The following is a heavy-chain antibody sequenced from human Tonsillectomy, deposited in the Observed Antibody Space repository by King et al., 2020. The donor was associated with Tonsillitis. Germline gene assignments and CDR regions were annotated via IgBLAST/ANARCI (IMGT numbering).Heavy chain of an antibody. CDR2: ISSGGSDK. Sequence: VQLVESGGGSVTPGGSLRLSCAASGFNFGDYYMSWVRQAPGKGLEWISYISSGGSDKYYADSVKGRFTISRDNAKNSLYLQMNSLRAEDTAVYYCAREDIPMARSYGVGAWGQGTTATVSS. V-gene: IGHV3-11*01. CDR1: GFNFGDYY. CDR3: AREDIPMARSYGVGA. J-gene: IGHJ6*02. D-gene: IGHD5-18*01.